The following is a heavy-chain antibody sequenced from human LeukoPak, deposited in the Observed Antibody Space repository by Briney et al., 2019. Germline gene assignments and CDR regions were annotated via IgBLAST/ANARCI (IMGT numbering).Heavy chain of an antibody. V-gene: IGHV4-59*01. CDR1: GGSFSSYY. D-gene: IGHD5-12*01. Sequence: PSETLSLTCTVSGGSFSSYYWSWIRQPPGKGLEWIGYIYYSGSTNYNPSLKSRVTISLDTSKHQFSLKLSSVTAADTAVYYCVRAVGPVGGYDSPWGQGTLVTVSS. CDR2: IYYSGST. J-gene: IGHJ5*02. CDR3: VRAVGPVGGYDSP.